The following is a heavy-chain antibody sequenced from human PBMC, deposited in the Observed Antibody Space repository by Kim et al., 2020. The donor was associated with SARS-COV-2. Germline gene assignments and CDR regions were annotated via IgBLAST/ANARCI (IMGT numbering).Heavy chain of an antibody. CDR1: GFTFSSYA. V-gene: IGHV3-23*01. D-gene: IGHD6-19*01. CDR3: AKDVPIAVAGTGYFDY. J-gene: IGHJ4*02. Sequence: GGSLRLSCAASGFTFSSYAMSWVRQAPGKGLEWVSAISGSGGSTYYADSVKGRFTISRDNSKNTLYLQMNSLRAEDTAVYYCAKDVPIAVAGTGYFDYWGQGTLVTVSS. CDR2: ISGSGGST.